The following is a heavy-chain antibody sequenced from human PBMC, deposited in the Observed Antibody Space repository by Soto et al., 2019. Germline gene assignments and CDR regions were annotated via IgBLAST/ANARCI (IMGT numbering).Heavy chain of an antibody. CDR3: ARGPDYGDYVRGEDAFDI. D-gene: IGHD4-17*01. V-gene: IGHV1-46*03. CDR1: GYTFTSYY. CDR2: INPSGGST. J-gene: IGHJ3*02. Sequence: ASVKVSCKASGYTFTSYYMHWVRQAPGQGLEWMGIINPSGGSTSYAQKFQCRVTMTRDTSTSTVYMELSSLRSEDTAVFYFARGPDYGDYVRGEDAFDIWGQGTMVTVSS.